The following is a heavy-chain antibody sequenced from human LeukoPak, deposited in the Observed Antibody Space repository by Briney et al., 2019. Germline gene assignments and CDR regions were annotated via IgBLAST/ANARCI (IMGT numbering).Heavy chain of an antibody. J-gene: IGHJ4*02. CDR1: GESVSSKSAT. D-gene: IGHD1-26*01. CDR2: TYYRSKWYN. V-gene: IGHV6-1*01. Sequence: SQTLSLTCAISGESVSSKSATWNWIRQSPSRGLEWLGRTYYRSKWYNDYALSVNSRITINPDTSKNQFSLQLNSVTREDTAVYYCARLGSFEDYWGQGTLVTVSS. CDR3: ARLGSFEDY.